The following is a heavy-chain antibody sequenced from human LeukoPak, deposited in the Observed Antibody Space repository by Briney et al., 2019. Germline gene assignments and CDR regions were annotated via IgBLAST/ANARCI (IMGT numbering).Heavy chain of an antibody. CDR3: ARRIPIFGVVISSTEKYSPPTNWFRCDP. Sequence: PSETLSLTCTVYGGSFRGGYWIGIRQPPGKGLEWIGEINHSGSTNYNPSLKSRVTISVDKSKNQFSLKLSPVTAADTAVYYCARRIPIFGVVISSTEKYSPPTNWFRCDPRVQGTLVTVSS. V-gene: IGHV4-34*01. CDR2: INHSGST. CDR1: GGSFRGGY. D-gene: IGHD3-3*01. J-gene: IGHJ5*02.